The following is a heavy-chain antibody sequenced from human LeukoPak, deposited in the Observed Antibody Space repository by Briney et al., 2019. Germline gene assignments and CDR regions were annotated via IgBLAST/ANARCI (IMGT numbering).Heavy chain of an antibody. J-gene: IGHJ4*02. CDR2: IIPIFGTA. CDR3: ASQGYCSGGSCYDY. D-gene: IGHD2-15*01. CDR1: GGTFSSYA. Sequence: SVKVSCTASGGTFSSYAISWVRQAPGQGLEWMGGIIPIFGTANYAQKFQGRVTITTDESTSTAYMELSSLRSEDTAVYYCASQGYCSGGSCYDYWGQGTLVTVSS. V-gene: IGHV1-69*05.